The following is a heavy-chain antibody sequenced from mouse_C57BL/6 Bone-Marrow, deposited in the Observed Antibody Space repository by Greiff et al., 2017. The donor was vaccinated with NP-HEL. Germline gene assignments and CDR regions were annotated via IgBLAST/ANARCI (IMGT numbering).Heavy chain of an antibody. CDR3: ARRYGDY. Sequence: VQLQQPGAELVKPGASVKLSCKASGYTFTSYWMQWVKQRPGQGLEWIGEIDPSDSYTNYNQKFKGKATLTVDTSSSTAYMQLSSLTSEDSAVYYCARRYGDYWGQGTSVTVSS. V-gene: IGHV1-50*01. CDR2: IDPSDSYT. CDR1: GYTFTSYW. J-gene: IGHJ4*01. D-gene: IGHD2-12*01.